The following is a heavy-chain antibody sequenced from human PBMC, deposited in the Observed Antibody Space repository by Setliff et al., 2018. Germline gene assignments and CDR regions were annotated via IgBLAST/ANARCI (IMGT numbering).Heavy chain of an antibody. V-gene: IGHV4-39*07. CDR1: GGSISSGSYY. CDR3: ARPTWGPDAFDI. CDR2: IYHSGST. J-gene: IGHJ3*02. Sequence: SETLSLTCTVSGGSISSGSYYWSWIRQPAGKGLEWIGSIYHSGSTYYNPSLKSRVTISVDTSKNQFSLKLSSVTAADTAVYYCARPTWGPDAFDIWGQGTMVTVSS. D-gene: IGHD3-16*01.